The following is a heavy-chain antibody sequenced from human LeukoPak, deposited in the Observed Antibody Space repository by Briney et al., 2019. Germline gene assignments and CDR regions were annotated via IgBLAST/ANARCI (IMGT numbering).Heavy chain of an antibody. J-gene: IGHJ4*01. D-gene: IGHD5-12*01. CDR3: ARDHRYAFDN. Sequence: GGSLRLSCAASGFNFIDYSMNWVRQAPGKGLEWISYIGISSGNTKYADSVKGRFTISRDKARNSLYLQMISLRVEDTAVYYCARDHRYAFDNWGNGTLVTVSS. V-gene: IGHV3-48*01. CDR1: GFNFIDYS. CDR2: IGISSGNT.